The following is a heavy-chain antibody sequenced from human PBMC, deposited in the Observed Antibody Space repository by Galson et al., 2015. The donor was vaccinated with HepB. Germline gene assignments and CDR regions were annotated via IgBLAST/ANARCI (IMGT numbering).Heavy chain of an antibody. J-gene: IGHJ5*02. CDR3: ASHGGGRLGSGWSPHVGWFDP. CDR1: GYTFTSYG. V-gene: IGHV1-18*01. D-gene: IGHD6-19*01. Sequence: SVTVSCKASGYTFTSYGISWVRQAPGQGLEWMGWISAYNGNTNYAQKLQGRVTMTTDTSTSTAYMELRSLRSDDTAVYYCASHGGGRLGSGWSPHVGWFDPWGQGTLVTVSS. CDR2: ISAYNGNT.